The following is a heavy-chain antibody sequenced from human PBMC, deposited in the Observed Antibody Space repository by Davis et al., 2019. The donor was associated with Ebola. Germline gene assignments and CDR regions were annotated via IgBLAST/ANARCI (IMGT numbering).Heavy chain of an antibody. CDR2: ISSSSSYI. CDR3: ARDATAARPSGWFDP. Sequence: GESLKISCAASGFTFSSYSMNWVRQAPGKGLEWVSSISSSSSYIYYADSVKGRFTISRDNAKNSLYLQMNSLRAEDTAVYYCARDATAARPSGWFDPWGQGTLVTVSS. CDR1: GFTFSSYS. J-gene: IGHJ5*02. D-gene: IGHD6-6*01. V-gene: IGHV3-21*01.